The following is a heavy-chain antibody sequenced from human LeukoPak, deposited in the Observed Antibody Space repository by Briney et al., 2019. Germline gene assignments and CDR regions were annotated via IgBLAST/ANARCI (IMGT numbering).Heavy chain of an antibody. CDR3: ARDGSGRVPEMSAPDY. CDR1: GFTFSSYS. Sequence: GGSLRLSCAASGFTFSSYSMNWVRQAPGKGLEWVSYIRSSSRTIYYADSVKGRFTISRDNAKNSLFLQMNSLRAEDTAVYYCARDGSGRVPEMSAPDYWGQGALVTVSS. CDR2: IRSSSRTI. J-gene: IGHJ4*02. D-gene: IGHD3-10*01. V-gene: IGHV3-48*01.